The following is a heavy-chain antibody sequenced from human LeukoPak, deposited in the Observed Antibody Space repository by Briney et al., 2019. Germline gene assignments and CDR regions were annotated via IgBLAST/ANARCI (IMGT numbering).Heavy chain of an antibody. CDR3: AADDLLFVY. Sequence: SVKVSCKASGFTFINSAVQWVGQARGQRLEWIGWIVVGSGKTGYAQSFQDRVTISRDMSSGTAYLELSSLRSDDTAVYYCAADDLLFVYWGQGTLVTVSS. D-gene: IGHD3-10*02. CDR2: IVVGSGKT. CDR1: GFTFINSA. J-gene: IGHJ4*02. V-gene: IGHV1-58*01.